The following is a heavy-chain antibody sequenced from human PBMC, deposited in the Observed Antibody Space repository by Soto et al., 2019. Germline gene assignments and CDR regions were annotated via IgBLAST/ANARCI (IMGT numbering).Heavy chain of an antibody. CDR1: GYTFTTYG. CDR3: ATPPGRQQLLLRALSFDD. V-gene: IGHV1-18*01. Sequence: ASVKVSCKASGYTFTTYGISWVRQAPGQGLEWMGWISAYNGNTNYTQKLQGRVTMTTDTSTSTAYMELNSLRSDDTAVYYCATPPGRQQLLLRALSFDDWGQGTLVTSP. J-gene: IGHJ4*02. D-gene: IGHD6-13*01. CDR2: ISAYNGNT.